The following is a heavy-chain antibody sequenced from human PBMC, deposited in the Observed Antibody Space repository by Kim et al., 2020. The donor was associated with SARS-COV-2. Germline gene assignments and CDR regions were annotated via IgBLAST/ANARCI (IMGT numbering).Heavy chain of an antibody. CDR2: INHSGST. Sequence: SQTLSLTCAVYGGSFSGYYWSWIRQPPGKGLEWIGEINHSGSTNYNPSLKSRVTISVDTSKNQFSLKLSSVTAADTAVYYCARGMGYYGSGSYVSWGQGT. J-gene: IGHJ5*02. V-gene: IGHV4-34*01. CDR1: GGSFSGYY. D-gene: IGHD3-10*01. CDR3: ARGMGYYGSGSYVS.